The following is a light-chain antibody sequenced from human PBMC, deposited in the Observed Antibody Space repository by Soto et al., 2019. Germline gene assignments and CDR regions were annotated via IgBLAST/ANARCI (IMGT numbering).Light chain of an antibody. CDR3: QQSFSIPFT. Sequence: DIQMTQSPASLSANVGDRVTITCRPSQTIGKYLNWYQQQPGKASTLLIYDASYLQTGVPSRFSGSSSGTDFTLSVSDLRPEDFATYFCQQSFSIPFTFGPGTKVEIK. CDR1: QTIGKY. J-gene: IGKJ3*01. V-gene: IGKV1-39*01. CDR2: DAS.